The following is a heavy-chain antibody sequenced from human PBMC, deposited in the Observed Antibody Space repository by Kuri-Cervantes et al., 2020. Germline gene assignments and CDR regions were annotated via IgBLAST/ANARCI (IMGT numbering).Heavy chain of an antibody. Sequence: GGSLRLSCSASGFIFTDYSMTWVRQAPGKGLEWVSTISNSGTYIYYADSMNGRFTISRDNAKNSLYLQMNSLRAEDTAVYYCARGVDTAMEDWGQGTLVTVSS. J-gene: IGHJ4*02. CDR3: ARGVDTAMED. CDR2: ISNSGTYI. V-gene: IGHV3-21*03. CDR1: GFIFTDYS. D-gene: IGHD5-18*01.